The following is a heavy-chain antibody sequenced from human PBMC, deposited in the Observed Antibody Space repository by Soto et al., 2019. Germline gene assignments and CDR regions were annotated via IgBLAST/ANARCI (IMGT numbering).Heavy chain of an antibody. Sequence: QVQLVQSGAAVKKPGASVKVSCKTSGYTFRSYGITWVRQAPGQGLEWLGWISGDTGDTNYAQKFQGRVTMTTDTSTSTGYMDLRSLRSDDTAVYYCARRARVGATSPYDYWGQGTLVTVSS. CDR3: ARRARVGATSPYDY. CDR1: GYTFRSYG. J-gene: IGHJ4*02. V-gene: IGHV1-18*01. D-gene: IGHD1-26*01. CDR2: ISGDTGDT.